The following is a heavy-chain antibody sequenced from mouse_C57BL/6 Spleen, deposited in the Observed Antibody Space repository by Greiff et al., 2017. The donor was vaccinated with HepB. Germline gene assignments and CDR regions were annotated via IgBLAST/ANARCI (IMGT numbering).Heavy chain of an antibody. D-gene: IGHD2-4*01. CDR1: GHTFTSYW. CDR3: ARADYGFYFDY. V-gene: IGHV1-50*01. J-gene: IGHJ2*01. Sequence: VQLQQPGAELVKPGASVKLSCKASGHTFTSYWMQWVKQRPGQGLEWIGEIDPSDSYTNYNQKFKGKATLTVDTSSSTAYMQLSSLTSEDSAVYYCARADYGFYFDYWGQGTTLTVSS. CDR2: IDPSDSYT.